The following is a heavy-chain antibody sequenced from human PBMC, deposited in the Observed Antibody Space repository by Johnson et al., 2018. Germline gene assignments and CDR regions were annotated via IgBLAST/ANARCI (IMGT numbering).Heavy chain of an antibody. CDR3: TTSSRYRNYGMDG. D-gene: IGHD1-1*01. Sequence: VQLGECGGGLVKPGGSLRLSCEASGFTFPNAWMSWVRQAPGKGLEWLGRASSKSEGGTTEYAAPVKGRIRVTRDESKKTLFLQLHRLKIEDSGVYYCTTSSRYRNYGMDGWGQGTTVTVSS. CDR1: GFTFPNAW. V-gene: IGHV3-15*01. J-gene: IGHJ6*02. CDR2: ASSKSEGGTT.